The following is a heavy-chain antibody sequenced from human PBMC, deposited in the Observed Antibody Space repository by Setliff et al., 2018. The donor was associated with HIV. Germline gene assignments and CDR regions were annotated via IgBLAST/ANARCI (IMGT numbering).Heavy chain of an antibody. CDR2: MNPNSGNT. V-gene: IGHV1-8*03. CDR1: GYTFTSYD. CDR3: ARIRGYCSGGSCYSVFNYYYGMDV. Sequence: ASVKVSCKASGYTFTSYDINWVRQATGQGLEWMGWMNPNSGNTGYAQKFQGRVTITRNTSISTAYMELSSLRSEDTAVYYCARIRGYCSGGSCYSVFNYYYGMDVWGQGTTVPVSS. D-gene: IGHD2-15*01. J-gene: IGHJ6*02.